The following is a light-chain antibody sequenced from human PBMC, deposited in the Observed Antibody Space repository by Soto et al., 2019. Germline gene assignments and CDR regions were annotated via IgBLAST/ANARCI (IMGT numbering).Light chain of an antibody. Sequence: DLVMTQSPLSLPVTPGEPASISCRSSQSLLNRNGQNCLDWYLQKPGQSPQLLIHMGFIRASGVPDRFSGSGSGTYFTLTISRVEAEDFGVYYCMQALESPPTFGGGTKVEIK. CDR1: QSLLNRNGQNC. CDR3: MQALESPPT. CDR2: MGF. J-gene: IGKJ4*01. V-gene: IGKV2-28*01.